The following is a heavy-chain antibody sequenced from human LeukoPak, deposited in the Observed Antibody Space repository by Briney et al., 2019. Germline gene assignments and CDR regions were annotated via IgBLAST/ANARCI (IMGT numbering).Heavy chain of an antibody. V-gene: IGHV1-69*05. Sequence: SVKVSCKASGVTSSSYAISWVRQAPGQGLEWIGGLRPVFGPINSAQKFQDRVTLTKDDSTTTAYMELRSLRSEDTAVYYCATNPMTGYHLGDHFYFYMAVWGKGTTVTVS. CDR1: GVTSSSYA. J-gene: IGHJ6*03. CDR3: ATNPMTGYHLGDHFYFYMAV. CDR2: LRPVFGPI. D-gene: IGHD1-20*01.